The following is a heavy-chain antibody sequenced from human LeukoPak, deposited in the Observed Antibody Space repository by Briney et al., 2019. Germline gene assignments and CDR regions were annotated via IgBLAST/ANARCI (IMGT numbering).Heavy chain of an antibody. CDR2: IYHSGST. Sequence: PSETLSLACAVSGGSISSSNWWSWVRQPPGKGLEWIGEIYHSGSTNYNPSLKSRVTISVDKSKNQFSLKLSSVTAADTAVYYCARVRWDNIGLTGYYENYFDYWGQGTLVTVSS. CDR3: ARVRWDNIGLTGYYENYFDY. D-gene: IGHD3-9*01. CDR1: GGSISSSNW. J-gene: IGHJ4*02. V-gene: IGHV4-4*02.